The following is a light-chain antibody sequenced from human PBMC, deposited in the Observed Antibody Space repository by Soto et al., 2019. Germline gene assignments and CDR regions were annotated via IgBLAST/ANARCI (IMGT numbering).Light chain of an antibody. J-gene: IGLJ1*01. CDR3: CSYAGSYTFV. Sequence: QSALTQPRSVSGSPGQPVTISCTGTSSDVGGYNYISWYQHHPGKAPKVMIYDVSKRPSGVPDRFSGSKSGTTASLTISGLKAEDEADYYCCSYAGSYTFVFGAGTKVTVL. CDR2: DVS. V-gene: IGLV2-11*01. CDR1: SSDVGGYNY.